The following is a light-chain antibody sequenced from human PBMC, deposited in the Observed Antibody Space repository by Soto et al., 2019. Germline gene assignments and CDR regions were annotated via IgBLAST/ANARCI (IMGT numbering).Light chain of an antibody. CDR1: QSVTTN. CDR3: QQYDRWPVT. V-gene: IGKV3-15*01. J-gene: IGKJ4*01. CDR2: GAS. Sequence: EVVMTQSPATLSVSPGERVTFSCRASQSVTTNLAWYQHKPGQSPRLLISGASTGASGIPPRFSGSGSGTEFTLTIDRLQSADFAVYYCQQYDRWPVTFGVGTKVEIK.